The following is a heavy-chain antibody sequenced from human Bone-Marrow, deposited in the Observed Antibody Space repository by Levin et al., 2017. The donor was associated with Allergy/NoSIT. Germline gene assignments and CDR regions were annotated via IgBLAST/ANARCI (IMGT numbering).Heavy chain of an antibody. V-gene: IGHV1-18*01. Sequence: ASVKVSCKASGYTFTSYGISWVRQAPGQGLEWMGWISAYNGNTNYAQKLQGRVTMTTDTSTSTAYMELRSLRSDDTAVYYCAMSQQPYYYYDGMDGWGQGTTVTVSS. CDR1: GYTFTSYG. J-gene: IGHJ6*02. D-gene: IGHD6-13*01. CDR2: ISAYNGNT. CDR3: AMSQQPYYYYDGMDG.